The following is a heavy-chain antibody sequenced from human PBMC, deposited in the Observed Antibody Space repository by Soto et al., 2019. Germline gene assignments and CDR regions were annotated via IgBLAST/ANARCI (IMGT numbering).Heavy chain of an antibody. CDR2: IYYSGST. CDR3: ASIVSSTHGEFSD. Sequence: QVQLQESGPGLVKPSQTRSLTCTVSGGSICSGGYYWSWIRQHPGKGLEWIGYIYYSGSTYYNPSLKSRVTISVDTSKNQFSLKLSSVTAADTAVYYCASIVSSTHGEFSDWGQGTLVTVPS. V-gene: IGHV4-31*03. CDR1: GGSICSGGYY. J-gene: IGHJ4*02. D-gene: IGHD3-10*01.